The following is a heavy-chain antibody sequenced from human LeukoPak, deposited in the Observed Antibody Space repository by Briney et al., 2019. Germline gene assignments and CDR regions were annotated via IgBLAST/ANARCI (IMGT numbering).Heavy chain of an antibody. J-gene: IGHJ5*02. Sequence: ASVKVSCKASGGTFSSYAISWVRQAPGQGLEWMGGIIPILGTANYAQKFQGRVTITADKSTSTAYMELSSLRSEDTAVYYCARDFYGGNSGWFDPWGQGTLVTVSS. V-gene: IGHV1-69*10. CDR1: GGTFSSYA. CDR3: ARDFYGGNSGWFDP. D-gene: IGHD4-23*01. CDR2: IIPILGTA.